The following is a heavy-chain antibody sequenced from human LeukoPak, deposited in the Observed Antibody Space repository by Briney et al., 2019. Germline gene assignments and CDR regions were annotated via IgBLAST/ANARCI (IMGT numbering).Heavy chain of an antibody. CDR2: IKYDGSEK. V-gene: IGHV3-7*01. CDR1: GFTFSTYW. CDR3: VRGLTRVVAGATIDY. Sequence: GGSLRLSCAASGFTFSTYWMSWVRQAPGKGLEWVANIKYDGSEKYYVDSVKGRFTISRDNAKNSVHLQMDSLRAEDTAFYYCVRGLTRVVAGATIDYWGQGTLVTVSS. J-gene: IGHJ4*02. D-gene: IGHD2-2*01.